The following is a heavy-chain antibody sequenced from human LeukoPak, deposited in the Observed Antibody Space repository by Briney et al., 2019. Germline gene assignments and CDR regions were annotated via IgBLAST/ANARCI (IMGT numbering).Heavy chain of an antibody. CDR3: ARGSIGGYEVGGRSWFDP. CDR2: IYYSGST. D-gene: IGHD5-12*01. V-gene: IGHV4-39*07. CDR1: GGSISSSSYY. Sequence: PSETLSLTCTVSGGSISSSSYYWGWIRQPPGKGLEWIGSIYYSGSTYYNPSLKSRVTISVDTSKNQFSLKLSSVTAADTAVYYCARGSIGGYEVGGRSWFDPWGQGTLVTVSS. J-gene: IGHJ5*02.